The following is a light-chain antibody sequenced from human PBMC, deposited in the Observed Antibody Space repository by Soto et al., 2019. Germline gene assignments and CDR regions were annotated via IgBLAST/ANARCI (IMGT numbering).Light chain of an antibody. CDR1: SSNIGSNY. V-gene: IGLV1-47*01. CDR2: RNN. J-gene: IGLJ1*01. Sequence: QPVLTQPPSASGTPGQRVTISCSGSSSNIGSNYVYWYQQLPGTAPKLLIYRNNQRPSGVPDRFSGSKSGTSASLAISGLRSEDEADYYCAAWDDSLSGSGYVFGTGTKLTVL. CDR3: AAWDDSLSGSGYV.